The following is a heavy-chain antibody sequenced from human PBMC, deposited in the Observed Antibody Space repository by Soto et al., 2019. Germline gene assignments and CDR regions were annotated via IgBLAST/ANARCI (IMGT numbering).Heavy chain of an antibody. CDR3: VRDGTKNLRDWFDP. D-gene: IGHD1-1*01. J-gene: IGHJ5*02. V-gene: IGHV4-4*07. CDR1: GACLSCYY. Sequence: EGLSLTSTVAGACLSCYYWSLIRQPPGKGLEWIGRIYATGSYDYNPSLKSRITISVDMSKKQFSLTLRSVTAADTAMYYCVRDGTKNLRDWFDPWGQGILVTASS. CDR2: IYATGSY.